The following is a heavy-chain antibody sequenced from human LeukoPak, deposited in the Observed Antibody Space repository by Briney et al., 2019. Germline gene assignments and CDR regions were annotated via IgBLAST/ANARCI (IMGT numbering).Heavy chain of an antibody. CDR1: GYSFTSYW. Sequence: GESLKISCKGSGYSFTSYWIGWVRQMPGKGLEWMGIIYPGDPDTRYSPSFQGQVTISADKSISTAYLQWSSLKASDTAMYYCARYYYDSSGYYYAPPDYWGQGTLVTVSS. CDR2: IYPGDPDT. D-gene: IGHD3-22*01. CDR3: ARYYYDSSGYYYAPPDY. V-gene: IGHV5-51*01. J-gene: IGHJ4*02.